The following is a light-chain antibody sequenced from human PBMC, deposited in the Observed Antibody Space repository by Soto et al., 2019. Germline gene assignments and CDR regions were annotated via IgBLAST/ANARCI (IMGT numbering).Light chain of an antibody. J-gene: IGKJ1*01. CDR3: QHFFVPPPT. Sequence: DIVMTQSPDSLAVSLGERATINCKSSQSVLYSSINKNYLAWYQQKPGQPPKLLIYWASTRESGVPTRFSGSGSGAACPPPITTRQAEVGPVLFCQHFFVPPPTSARGTKGEIK. V-gene: IGKV4-1*01. CDR1: QSVLYSSINKNY. CDR2: WAS.